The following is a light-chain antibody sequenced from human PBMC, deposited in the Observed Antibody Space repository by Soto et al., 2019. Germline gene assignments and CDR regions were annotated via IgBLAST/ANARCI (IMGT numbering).Light chain of an antibody. Sequence: DIQMTQSPSSLSASVGDRVTITCRASRNITKWLAWYQQKPGKAPKLLIYDASNLESGAPSRFSGNGSATEFTLTISSLQPDDFGTYYCQQYFAYRTFGQGTKVDVK. CDR3: QQYFAYRT. J-gene: IGKJ1*01. CDR2: DAS. V-gene: IGKV1-5*01. CDR1: RNITKW.